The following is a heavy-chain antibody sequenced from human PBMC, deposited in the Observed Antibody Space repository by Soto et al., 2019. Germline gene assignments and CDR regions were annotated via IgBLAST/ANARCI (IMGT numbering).Heavy chain of an antibody. D-gene: IGHD2-2*01. CDR3: ARDGRGYCSSTSCFDY. J-gene: IGHJ4*02. CDR1: GYTFTSYA. Sequence: ASVKVSCKASGYTFTSYAMHWVRQAPGQRLEWMGWINAGNGNTKYSQKFQGRVTITRDTSASTAYMELSSLRSEDTAVYYCARDGRGYCSSTSCFDYWGQGTLVTVSS. CDR2: INAGNGNT. V-gene: IGHV1-3*01.